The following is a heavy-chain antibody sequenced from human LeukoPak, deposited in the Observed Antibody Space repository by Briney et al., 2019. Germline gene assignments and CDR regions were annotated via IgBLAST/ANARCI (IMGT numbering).Heavy chain of an antibody. J-gene: IGHJ4*02. Sequence: GGSLRLSCAASGVTFTNYAMSWGRQSPGKGLGGVSTISGCGDRTYYADPVKGRFTISGANSKNTLDLQINRLRAEDTAVYSCAKDYCSGSPCYLDHWGQGTLVTVSS. CDR1: GVTFTNYA. V-gene: IGHV3-23*01. CDR3: AKDYCSGSPCYLDH. CDR2: ISGCGDRT. D-gene: IGHD2-15*01.